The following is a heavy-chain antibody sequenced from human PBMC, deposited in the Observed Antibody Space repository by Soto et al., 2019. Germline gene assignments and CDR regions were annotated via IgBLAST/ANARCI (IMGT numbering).Heavy chain of an antibody. CDR3: AKDSISYNGIYDAFDV. J-gene: IGHJ3*01. CDR2: IGGGDDI. V-gene: IGHV3-23*01. D-gene: IGHD3-3*02. Sequence: GGCLRLSCEASRFAFSNYAIDWVRQTPGEGPEWVSTIGGGDDIFYAESVQGRFIISRDDSRSTMYLQMDNLRVEDTAIYFCAKDSISYNGIYDAFDVWGQGTVVTVSS. CDR1: RFAFSNYA.